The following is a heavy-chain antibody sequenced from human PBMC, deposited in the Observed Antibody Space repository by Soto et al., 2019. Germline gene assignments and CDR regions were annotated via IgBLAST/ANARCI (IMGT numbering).Heavy chain of an antibody. CDR2: ISSSSSYI. CDR1: GFTFSSYS. Sequence: GGSLRLSCAASGFTFSSYSMNWVRQAPGKGLEWVSSISSSSSYIYYADSVKGRFTISRDTAKNSVYLEMNSVRGEDTAVYYCGRTGYSSSGSYNWFDRWGQGTLVTGSS. V-gene: IGHV3-21*01. J-gene: IGHJ5*02. CDR3: GRTGYSSSGSYNWFDR. D-gene: IGHD6-6*01.